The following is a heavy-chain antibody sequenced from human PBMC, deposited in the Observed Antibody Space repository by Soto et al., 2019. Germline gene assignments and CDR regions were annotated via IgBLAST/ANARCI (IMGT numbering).Heavy chain of an antibody. J-gene: IGHJ3*02. CDR2: ISGSGGST. Sequence: GGSLRLSCAASGFTFSSYAMSWVRQAPGKGLEWVSAISGSGGSTYYADSVKGRFTISRDNSKNTLYLQMNSLRAEDTAVYYCAKGRYYDFRNPEYYDILTGYYRPSSAFDIWGQGTMVTVSS. D-gene: IGHD3-9*01. V-gene: IGHV3-23*01. CDR3: AKGRYYDFRNPEYYDILTGYYRPSSAFDI. CDR1: GFTFSSYA.